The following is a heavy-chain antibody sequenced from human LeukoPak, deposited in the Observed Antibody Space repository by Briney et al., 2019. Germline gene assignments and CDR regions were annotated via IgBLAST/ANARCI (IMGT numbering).Heavy chain of an antibody. V-gene: IGHV4-30-2*01. CDR2: IYHSGST. J-gene: IGHJ4*02. CDR3: ANSGYYLRFDY. Sequence: SETLSLTCTVSGDSINSGGYYWSWIRQPPGKGLEWIGYIYHSGSTNYNPSLTSRVTISVDRSKNQFSLKLSSETAADTAVYYCANSGYYLRFDYWGQGTLVTVSS. CDR1: GDSINSGGYY. D-gene: IGHD3-22*01.